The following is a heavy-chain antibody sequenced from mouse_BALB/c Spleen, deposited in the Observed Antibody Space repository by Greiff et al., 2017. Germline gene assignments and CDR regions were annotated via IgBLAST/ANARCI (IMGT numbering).Heavy chain of an antibody. CDR1: GYTFTDYN. D-gene: IGHD1-1*01. J-gene: IGHJ4*01. V-gene: IGHV1-18*01. CDR2: INPNNGGT. Sequence: EVQLQQSGPELVKPGASVKIPCKASGYTFTDYNMDWVKQSHGKSLEWIGDINPNNGGTIYNQKFKGKATLTVDKSSSTAYMELRSLTSEDTAVYYCAITTVVADYYAMDYWGQGTSDTASS. CDR3: AITTVVADYYAMDY.